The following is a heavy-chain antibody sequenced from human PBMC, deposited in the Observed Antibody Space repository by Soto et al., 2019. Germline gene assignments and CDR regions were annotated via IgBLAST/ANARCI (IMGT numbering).Heavy chain of an antibody. CDR3: ARVPLGSGWYTPLFDY. Sequence: ASVKVSCKTSDDTFTSYGITWVRQAPGHGLEWMGGIIPIFGTANYAQKFQGRVTITADESTSTAYMELSSLRSEDTAVYYCARVPLGSGWYTPLFDYWGQGTLVTVSS. J-gene: IGHJ4*02. CDR2: IIPIFGTA. V-gene: IGHV1-69*13. D-gene: IGHD6-19*01. CDR1: DDTFTSYG.